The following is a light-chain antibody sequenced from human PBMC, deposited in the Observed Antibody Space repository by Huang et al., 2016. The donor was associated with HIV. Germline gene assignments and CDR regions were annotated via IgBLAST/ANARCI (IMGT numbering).Light chain of an antibody. V-gene: IGKV1-33*01. CDR1: QDISNY. J-gene: IGKJ1*01. Sequence: DIQMTQSPSSLSASVGDRVTITCQANQDISNYLNWYQQKPGKAPKLLIYDASTLETGVSSRFSGSGSGTDFTFTISSLQPEDIATYYCQHYDNLRTFGQGTKVEIK. CDR2: DAS. CDR3: QHYDNLRT.